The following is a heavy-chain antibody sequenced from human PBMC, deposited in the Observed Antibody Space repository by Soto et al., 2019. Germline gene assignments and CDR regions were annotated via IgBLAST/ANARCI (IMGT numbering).Heavy chain of an antibody. Sequence: QVQLQESGPGLVKPSETLSLTCTVSGGSINSTSYYWGWIRQPPGKGLEWIGSIYYSGSTYYNPSLTRRVTISVDTSKNQFSLKLSSVTAADTAMYYCARHLRFLEWLLLLWFDPWGQGTLVTVSS. CDR1: GGSINSTSYY. J-gene: IGHJ5*02. CDR3: ARHLRFLEWLLLLWFDP. D-gene: IGHD3-3*01. V-gene: IGHV4-39*01. CDR2: IYYSGST.